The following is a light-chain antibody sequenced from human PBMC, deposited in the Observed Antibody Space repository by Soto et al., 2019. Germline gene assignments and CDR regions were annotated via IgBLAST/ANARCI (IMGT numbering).Light chain of an antibody. J-gene: IGKJ1*01. CDR2: KIS. CDR1: QSLVNSDGNTY. Sequence: DIVMTQTPLSSPVSLGQSASISCTSSQSLVNSDGNTYLSWLQQRPGQPPRLLIYKISNRFSGVPDRCSGRGAGTAFSLEISRVEAGDVGVYSCMQATQIPWTFGQGTKVEIK. CDR3: MQATQIPWT. V-gene: IGKV2-24*01.